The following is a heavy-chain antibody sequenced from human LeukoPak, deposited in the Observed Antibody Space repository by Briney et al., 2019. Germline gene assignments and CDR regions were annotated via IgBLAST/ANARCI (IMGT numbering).Heavy chain of an antibody. V-gene: IGHV4-34*01. D-gene: IGHD6-6*01. J-gene: IGHJ4*02. CDR1: GGSFSCYY. CDR3: ARARRSSIAGRPRDFDY. CDR2: INHSGST. Sequence: SETLSLTCAVYGGSFSCYYYSWIRQPPGKWLEWIGEINHSGSTNYNPSLESRVTISVDTSKNQFSLKLSSVTAADTAVYYCARARRSSIAGRPRDFDYWGQGILVTVSS.